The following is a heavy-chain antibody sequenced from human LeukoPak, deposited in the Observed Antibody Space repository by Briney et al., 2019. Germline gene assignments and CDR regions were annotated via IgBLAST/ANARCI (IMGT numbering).Heavy chain of an antibody. CDR2: IYYSGST. Sequence: SETLSLTRTVSGGSMSSSSYYWGWIRQPPGKGLEWIGSIYYSGSTYYNPSLKSRVTISVDTSKNQFSLKLSSVTAADTAVYYCASLSAAEDYWDQGTLVTVSS. D-gene: IGHD6-25*01. V-gene: IGHV4-39*01. CDR3: ASLSAAEDY. CDR1: GGSMSSSSYY. J-gene: IGHJ4*02.